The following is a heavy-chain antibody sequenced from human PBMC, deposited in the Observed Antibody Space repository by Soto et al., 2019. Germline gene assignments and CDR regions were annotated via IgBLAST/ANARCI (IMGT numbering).Heavy chain of an antibody. CDR1: GYPFGDYA. CDR3: AKDARPCTGRDDPFDH. CDR2: IGPTEAHAP. Sequence: GGSLRPSCVASGYPFGDYAMRWVRQAPGKGLEWVSAIGPTEAHAPAYAASVKGRFTTSRDNSRNILYLQMTNLRAEDTGVYYGAKDARPCTGRDDPFDHWGQGTMVTVSS. V-gene: IGHV3-23*01. J-gene: IGHJ3*01. D-gene: IGHD2-2*01.